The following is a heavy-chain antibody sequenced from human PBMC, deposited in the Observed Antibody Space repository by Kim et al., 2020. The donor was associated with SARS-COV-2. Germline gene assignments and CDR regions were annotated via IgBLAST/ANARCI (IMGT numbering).Heavy chain of an antibody. CDR1: GGTFSSYA. D-gene: IGHD5-12*01. Sequence: SVKVSCKASGGTFSSYAISWVRQAPGQGLEWMGRIIPILGIANYAQKFQGRVTITADKSTSTAYMELSSLRSEDTAVYYCARDAQDGYNDLDYWGQGTLVTVSS. CDR3: ARDAQDGYNDLDY. J-gene: IGHJ4*02. V-gene: IGHV1-69*04. CDR2: IIPILGIA.